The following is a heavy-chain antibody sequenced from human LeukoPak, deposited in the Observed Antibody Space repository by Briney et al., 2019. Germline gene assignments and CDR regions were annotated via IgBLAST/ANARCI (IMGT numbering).Heavy chain of an antibody. CDR2: FDPENGET. D-gene: IGHD3-10*01. CDR3: ATLGSGSYYAAPYIFDY. Sequence: GGSLRLSCAASGFTFSNSGMHWVRQAPGKGLEWMGGFDPENGETIYAQKFQGRVTMTEDTSTDTAYMELSSLRSEDTAVYYCATLGSGSYYAAPYIFDYWGQGTLVTVSS. V-gene: IGHV1-24*01. CDR1: GFTFSNSG. J-gene: IGHJ4*02.